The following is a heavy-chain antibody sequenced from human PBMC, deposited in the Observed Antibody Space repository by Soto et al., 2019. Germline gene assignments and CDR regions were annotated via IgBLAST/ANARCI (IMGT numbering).Heavy chain of an antibody. CDR3: ARLHFGGGDAFDI. CDR2: IYYSGST. Sequence: QVQLQESGPGLVKPSQTLSLTCTVSGGSISSGGYYWSWIRQHPGKGLEWIGYIYYSGSTSYNPSLRSRGTISAEPPKNQFSLKLSSVTAADTAVYYCARLHFGGGDAFDIWGQGTMVTVSS. V-gene: IGHV4-31*03. D-gene: IGHD3-10*01. J-gene: IGHJ3*02. CDR1: GGSISSGGYY.